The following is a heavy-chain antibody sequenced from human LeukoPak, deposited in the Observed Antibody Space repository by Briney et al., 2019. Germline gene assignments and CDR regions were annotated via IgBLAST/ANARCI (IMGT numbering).Heavy chain of an antibody. CDR1: GGSISSYY. CDR3: ARRNHYFYYMDV. J-gene: IGHJ6*03. V-gene: IGHV4-4*09. CDR2: IFPSGSA. Sequence: PSETLSLTCTVSGGSISSYYWTWIRQSPVKGLEWIGYIFPSGSAFYNPSFESRVTISLDTSENQFSLTLSSVTAADTAVYYCARRNHYFYYMDVWGKGTTVTVSS.